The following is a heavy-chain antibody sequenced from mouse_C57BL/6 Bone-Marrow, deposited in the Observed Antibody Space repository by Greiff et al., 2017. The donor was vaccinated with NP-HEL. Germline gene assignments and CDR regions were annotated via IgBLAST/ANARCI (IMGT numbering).Heavy chain of an antibody. J-gene: IGHJ4*01. V-gene: IGHV10-3*01. CDR2: IRSKSSNYAT. D-gene: IGHD1-1*01. CDR3: VRDSTVGMYYAMDY. Sequence: EVQRVESGGGLVQPTGSLKLSCAASGFTFNTYAMHWVRQAPGKGLEWVARIRSKSSNYATYYADSVKDRFTISRDDSQSMLYLQMNNLKTEDTAMYYCVRDSTVGMYYAMDYWGQGTSVTVSS. CDR1: GFTFNTYA.